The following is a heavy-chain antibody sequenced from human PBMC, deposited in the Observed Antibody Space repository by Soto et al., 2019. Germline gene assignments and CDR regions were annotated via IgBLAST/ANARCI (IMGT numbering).Heavy chain of an antibody. CDR1: GATFSTTG. V-gene: IGHV1-69*19. Sequence: QVQLVQSGAEVRKPGSSLRVSCKSSGATFSTTGISWVRQAPGQGLEWMGGIIPLFGTPKCARTWQARSSITADESTNTVYLELSSLVALEAAVYYCARASRVICCGYLCYRLVSSFGSWGQGSLVIVSS. D-gene: IGHD3-9*01. J-gene: IGHJ5*01. CDR2: IIPLFGTP. CDR3: ARASRVICCGYLCYRLVSSFGS.